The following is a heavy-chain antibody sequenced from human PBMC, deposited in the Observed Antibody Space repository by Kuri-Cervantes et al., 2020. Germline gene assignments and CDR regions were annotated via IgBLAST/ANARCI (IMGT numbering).Heavy chain of an antibody. CDR2: IKEDGSEK. D-gene: IGHD1/OR15-1a*01. CDR1: GFTFSSYW. Sequence: GGSLRLSCAASGFTFSSYWMSWVRQAPGKGLEWVANIKEDGSEKKYVDFVKGRFTISRDNARNSLYLYMNSLRVDDTAVYYCTKQGDYWGQEPWSPSPQ. V-gene: IGHV3-7*01. J-gene: IGHJ4*01. CDR3: TKQGDY.